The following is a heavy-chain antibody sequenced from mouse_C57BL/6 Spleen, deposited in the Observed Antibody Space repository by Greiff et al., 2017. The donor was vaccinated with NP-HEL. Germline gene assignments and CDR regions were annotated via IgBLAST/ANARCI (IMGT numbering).Heavy chain of an antibody. D-gene: IGHD2-3*01. CDR1: GYTFTSYW. CDR3: ARVGYDGYSVKAMDY. Sequence: QVQLQQSGAELAKSGASVKLSCKASGYTFTSYWMHWVKQRPGQGLEWIGYINPGSGYTNYNQKFKDKATLTADTSSSTAYMQLSSLTYEDSAVYYWARVGYDGYSVKAMDYWGQGTSVTVSS. V-gene: IGHV1-7*01. CDR2: INPGSGYT. J-gene: IGHJ4*01.